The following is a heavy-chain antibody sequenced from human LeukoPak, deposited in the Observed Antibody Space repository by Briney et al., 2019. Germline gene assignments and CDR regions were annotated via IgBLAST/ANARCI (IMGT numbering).Heavy chain of an antibody. V-gene: IGHV3-23*01. CDR2: LSGSGITT. J-gene: IGHJ4*01. Sequence: GGSLRHSCAASGFTFSNSAMSWVRQAPGKGLEWVSTLSGSGITTYYADSVKGRFTISRDNSKNTLYLQMNSLRAGDTAVYYCAKGIYSSGWSYFDYWGHGTLVTVSS. CDR1: GFTFSNSA. D-gene: IGHD6-19*01. CDR3: AKGIYSSGWSYFDY.